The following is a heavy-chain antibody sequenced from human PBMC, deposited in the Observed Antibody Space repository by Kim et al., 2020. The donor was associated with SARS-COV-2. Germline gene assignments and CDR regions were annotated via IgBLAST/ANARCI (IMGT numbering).Heavy chain of an antibody. J-gene: IGHJ4*02. CDR3: ARTFLGPLGN. CDR2: INTKTGNP. D-gene: IGHD1-26*01. V-gene: IGHV7-4-1*02. Sequence: ASVKVSCKASGYTFTRDAINWVRQAPGQGLEWMGWINTKTGNPTYAQGFAGRFVFSLDTSVSTAFLQISSLKAEDTAVYYCARTFLGPLGNWGQGTLVTVSS. CDR1: GYTFTRDA.